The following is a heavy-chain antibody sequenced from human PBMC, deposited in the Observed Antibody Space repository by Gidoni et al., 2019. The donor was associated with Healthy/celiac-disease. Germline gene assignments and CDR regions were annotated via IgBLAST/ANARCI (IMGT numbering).Heavy chain of an antibody. Sequence: EVQLVESGGGLVQPGRSPRLSCPASGFTFGDYAMSWFRQAPGKGLEWVGFIRSKAYGGTTEYAASVKGRFTISRDESKSIAYLKRNSLKTEDTAVYYCTRDWDTAMVTGFGLWGQGTLVTVSS. D-gene: IGHD5-18*01. CDR1: GFTFGDYA. CDR3: TRDWDTAMVTGFGL. J-gene: IGHJ4*02. CDR2: IRSKAYGGTT. V-gene: IGHV3-49*03.